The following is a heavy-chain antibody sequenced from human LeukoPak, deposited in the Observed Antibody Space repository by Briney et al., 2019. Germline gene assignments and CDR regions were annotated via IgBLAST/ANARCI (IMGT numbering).Heavy chain of an antibody. Sequence: PGGSLRLPCAASGFTFSNYAMSWVRQAPGKGLEWVSGVSRTGDSKYYADSVKGRFTIYRDNSKNTLYLQMNSLRAEDTAVYHCAKAKSSIAVFITSLIDCWGQGALVTVSS. CDR3: AKAKSSIAVFITSLIDC. CDR1: GFTFSNYA. J-gene: IGHJ4*02. D-gene: IGHD3-22*01. V-gene: IGHV3-23*01. CDR2: VSRTGDSK.